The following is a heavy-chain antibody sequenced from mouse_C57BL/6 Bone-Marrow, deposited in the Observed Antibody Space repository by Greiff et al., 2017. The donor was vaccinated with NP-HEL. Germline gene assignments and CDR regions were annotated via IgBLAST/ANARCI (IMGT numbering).Heavy chain of an antibody. J-gene: IGHJ3*01. CDR3: ERRGYYGFAWFAY. CDR1: GYTFTDYY. CDR2: IHPNNGGT. Sequence: EVQLQQSGPELVKPGASVKISCKASGYTFTDYYMNWVKQSHGKSLEWIGDIHPNNGGTSYNQKFKGKATLTVDKSSSTAYMELRSLTSEDSAVYDDERRGYYGFAWFAYWGQGTMVTVSA. D-gene: IGHD1-1*01. V-gene: IGHV1-26*01.